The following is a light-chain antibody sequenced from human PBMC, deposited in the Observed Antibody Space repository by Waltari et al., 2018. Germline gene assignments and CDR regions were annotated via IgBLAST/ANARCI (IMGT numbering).Light chain of an antibody. CDR2: KAS. J-gene: IGKJ2*03. CDR3: QRGGGGWVC. V-gene: IGKV1-5*03. CDR1: QSINTW. Sequence: DIQMTQSPSTLSASIGDRVTITCRASQSINTWLAWYQHRPGKAPKLLIQKASFLQSGVPSRFSGSEAGTEFTLTVNSLRRWYLATYHCQRGGGGWVCFGEGSGLE.